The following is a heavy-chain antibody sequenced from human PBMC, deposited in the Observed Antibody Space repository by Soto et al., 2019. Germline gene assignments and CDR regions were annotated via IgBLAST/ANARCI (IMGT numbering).Heavy chain of an antibody. Sequence: PGGSLRLSCAASGFTFSSYGMHWVRQAPGKGLEWVAVISYDGSNKYYADSVKGRFTISRDNSKNTLYLQMNSLRAEDTAVYYCAKDLVLRRAKLENSSSPPNGVKDYWGQGTLVTVSS. V-gene: IGHV3-30*18. CDR1: GFTFSSYG. CDR2: ISYDGSNK. CDR3: AKDLVLRRAKLENSSSPPNGVKDY. J-gene: IGHJ4*02. D-gene: IGHD6-13*01.